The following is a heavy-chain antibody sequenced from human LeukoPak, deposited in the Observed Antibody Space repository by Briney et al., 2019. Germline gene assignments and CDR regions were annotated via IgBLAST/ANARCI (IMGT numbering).Heavy chain of an antibody. CDR2: ITSRSSYI. D-gene: IGHD1-1*01. CDR1: GFIFSTYN. CDR3: AGNVQLERAFDY. V-gene: IGHV3-21*01. Sequence: GGSLRLSCAASGFIFSTYNMAWVRQAPGKGLEWVSSITSRSSYIYYVDSVKGRFTISRDNAKNSLYLQMNSLGAEDTAVYYCAGNVQLERAFDYWGQGTLVTVSS. J-gene: IGHJ4*02.